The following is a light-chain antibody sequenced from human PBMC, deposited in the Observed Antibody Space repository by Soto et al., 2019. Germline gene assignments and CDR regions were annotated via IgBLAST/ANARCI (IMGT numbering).Light chain of an antibody. V-gene: IGKV1-33*01. CDR3: QQYDRLPRT. Sequence: DIQMIQSPSSLSASVGDRVTITCQASQEIRNYLTWSQQKPGKAPKLLIYDASNLKRGGPSRFSGRRSATDFTFTISSLQPEYFATSYCQQYDRLPRTSGGGTKVDIK. CDR1: QEIRNY. CDR2: DAS. J-gene: IGKJ4*02.